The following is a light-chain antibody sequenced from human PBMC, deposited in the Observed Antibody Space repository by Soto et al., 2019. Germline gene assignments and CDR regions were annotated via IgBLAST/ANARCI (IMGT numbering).Light chain of an antibody. CDR1: ETINKY. V-gene: IGKV1-39*01. CDR2: GAS. Sequence: DIQMTQSPSSLSASIGDRVTITCRANETINKYLNWYQHKPGKAPKALIYGASSLQSGVPSRFSGSGSGTDFTLTISSLQLEDFATYFCQQSYSTPFTFGPGTKVDIK. CDR3: QQSYSTPFT. J-gene: IGKJ3*01.